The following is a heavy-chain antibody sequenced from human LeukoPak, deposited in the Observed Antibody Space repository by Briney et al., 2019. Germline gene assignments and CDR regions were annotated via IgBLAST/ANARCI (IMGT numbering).Heavy chain of an antibody. CDR3: ARDRTMTGDRGIDY. CDR1: GFTFSTYS. CDR2: IHSSGNT. J-gene: IGHJ4*02. V-gene: IGHV3-21*01. Sequence: GGSLRLSCAASGFTFSTYSMNWVRQAPGKGLEWVSAIHSSGNTYYADSVKGRVTIPRDNAKNSLYLQMNSLRDEDTGVYYCARDRTMTGDRGIDYWGQGTPVTVSS. D-gene: IGHD3-22*01.